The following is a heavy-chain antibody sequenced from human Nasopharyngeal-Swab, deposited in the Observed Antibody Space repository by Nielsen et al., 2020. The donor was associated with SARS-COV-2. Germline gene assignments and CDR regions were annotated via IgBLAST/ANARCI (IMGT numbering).Heavy chain of an antibody. J-gene: IGHJ6*02. CDR2: TYYRSKWHN. D-gene: IGHD3-16*01. V-gene: IGHV6-1*01. CDR1: GDSVSSNSAA. Sequence: SETLSLTCDISGDSVSSNSAAWNWIRQSPSRGLEWLGRTYYRSKWHNDYAVSVKSRITINPDTSKNQFSLQLNSVTPEDTAVYYCARAQDLWLPGVGDYYYYYYGMDVWGQGTTVTVSS. CDR3: ARAQDLWLPGVGDYYYYYYGMDV.